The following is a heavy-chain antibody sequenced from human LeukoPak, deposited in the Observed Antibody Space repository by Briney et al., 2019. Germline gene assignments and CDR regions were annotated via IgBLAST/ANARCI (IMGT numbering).Heavy chain of an antibody. Sequence: SETLSLTCTVSGVSTSGYHWSWIRQPPGKGLEWIGYIYYSGSTYYNPSLKSRVTISVDTSKNQFSLKLRSVTAADTAVYYCARTYYYDSSGYYPFDYWGQGTLVTVSS. D-gene: IGHD3-22*01. J-gene: IGHJ4*02. CDR1: GVSTSGYH. CDR2: IYYSGST. CDR3: ARTYYYDSSGYYPFDY. V-gene: IGHV4-59*06.